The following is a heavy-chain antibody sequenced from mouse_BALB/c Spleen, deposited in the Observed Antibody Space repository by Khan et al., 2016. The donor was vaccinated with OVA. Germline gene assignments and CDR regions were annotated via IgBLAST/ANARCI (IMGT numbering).Heavy chain of an antibody. V-gene: IGHV5-6*01. Sequence: EVELVESGGDLVKPGGSLKLSCAASGFTFSTYGMPWVRQAPDKRLEWVATVSTGGSYTYYPDSVKGRFTISRDNAKNTIYLQMSGLRSEDTAVFYCTRLAYYYDCEGFAYWGQGTLVTVSA. CDR2: VSTGGSYT. D-gene: IGHD1-1*01. J-gene: IGHJ3*01. CDR1: GFTFSTYG. CDR3: TRLAYYYDCEGFAY.